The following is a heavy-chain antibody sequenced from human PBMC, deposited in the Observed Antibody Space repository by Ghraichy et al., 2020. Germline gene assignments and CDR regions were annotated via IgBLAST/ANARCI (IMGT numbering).Heavy chain of an antibody. CDR1: GFTFSSYW. CDR3: ARDLHYWYFDL. J-gene: IGHJ2*01. V-gene: IGHV3-7*01. Sequence: GGSLRLSCAASGFTFSSYWMSWVRQAPGRGLEWVANIKQDGSEKYYVDSVKGRFTISRDNAKNSLYLQMNSLRAEDTAVYYCARDLHYWYFDLWGRGTLVTVSS. CDR2: IKQDGSEK.